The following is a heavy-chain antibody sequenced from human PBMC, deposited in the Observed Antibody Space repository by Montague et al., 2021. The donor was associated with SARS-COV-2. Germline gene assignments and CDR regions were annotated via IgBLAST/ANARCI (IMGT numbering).Heavy chain of an antibody. Sequence: SETLSLTCTVSCGSFSNSSYYWVWIRQPPGKGLEWIGSIYYGGSTYHNPSLKSRVTISVATYKNPFSLKPISVTASDTAVYYCARDQGYNRNYKYCYGMGVWGQGTTVTVS. V-gene: IGHV4-39*07. CDR2: IYYGGST. CDR1: CGSFSNSSYY. D-gene: IGHD1-7*01. J-gene: IGHJ6*02. CDR3: ARDQGYNRNYKYCYGMGV.